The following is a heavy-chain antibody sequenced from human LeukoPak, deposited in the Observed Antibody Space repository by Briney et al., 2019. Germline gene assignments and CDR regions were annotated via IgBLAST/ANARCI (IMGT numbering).Heavy chain of an antibody. V-gene: IGHV1-18*01. D-gene: IGHD2-2*01. J-gene: IGHJ6*03. CDR2: ISAYNGNT. CDR1: GYTFTSYG. CDR3: ARAPDAPYQLLSYRDV. Sequence: ASVKVSCKASGYTFTSYGISWVRQAPGQGLEWMGWISAYNGNTNYAQKLQGRVTMTTDTSTSTAYMELRSLRSDDTAVYYCARAPDAPYQLLSYRDVWGKGTTVTVSS.